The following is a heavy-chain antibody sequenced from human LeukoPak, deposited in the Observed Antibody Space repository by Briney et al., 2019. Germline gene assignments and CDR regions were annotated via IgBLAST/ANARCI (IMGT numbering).Heavy chain of an antibody. Sequence: GGSLRLSCAASGFTVSSNYMSWVRQAPGKGLEWVSVIYSGGSTYYADSVKGRFTISRDNSKNTLYLQMNSLRAEDTAVYYCARGGRKYSSSWYVDYWGQGTMVTVSS. V-gene: IGHV3-53*01. D-gene: IGHD6-13*01. CDR3: ARGGRKYSSSWYVDY. CDR1: GFTVSSNY. CDR2: IYSGGST. J-gene: IGHJ4*02.